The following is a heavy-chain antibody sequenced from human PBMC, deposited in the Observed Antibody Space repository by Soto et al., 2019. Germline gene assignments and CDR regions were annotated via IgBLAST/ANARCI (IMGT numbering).Heavy chain of an antibody. J-gene: IGHJ5*02. V-gene: IGHV1-69*02. Sequence: QVQLVQSGAEVKKPGSSVKVSCKASGGTFSSYTISWVRQAPGQGLEWMGRIIPILGIANYAQKFQGRVTITADKSTSTAYMELSSLRSEDTAVYYCARWDYDIVLYNRFNPWGQGTLVTVSS. D-gene: IGHD3-22*01. CDR2: IIPILGIA. CDR1: GGTFSSYT. CDR3: ARWDYDIVLYNRFNP.